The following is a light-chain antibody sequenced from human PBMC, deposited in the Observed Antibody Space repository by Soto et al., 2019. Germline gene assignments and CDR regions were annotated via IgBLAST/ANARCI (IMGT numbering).Light chain of an antibody. Sequence: IQLTQSPSSLSASVGDRVTVTCRASQDISSYLAWYQQKPGKAPKLLIYATSTLQSGVPSRFSGSGSGTEFALNISSLQPEDFATYFCQQLSSSPLTFGGGTKVEIK. CDR3: QQLSSSPLT. J-gene: IGKJ4*01. V-gene: IGKV1-9*01. CDR1: QDISSY. CDR2: ATS.